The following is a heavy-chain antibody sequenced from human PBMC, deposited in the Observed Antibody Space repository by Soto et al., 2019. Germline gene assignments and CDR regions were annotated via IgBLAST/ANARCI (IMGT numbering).Heavy chain of an antibody. Sequence: QLQLQESGPGLVKPSETLSLTCTVSGGSISSSSYYWGWIRQPPGKGLEWIGSIYYSGSTYYNPSLKSRVTISVDTSKNQFSLKLSSVTAADTAVYYCARHQDSSGYYTTYWGQGTLVTVSS. CDR2: IYYSGST. CDR1: GGSISSSSYY. J-gene: IGHJ4*02. V-gene: IGHV4-39*01. CDR3: ARHQDSSGYYTTY. D-gene: IGHD3-22*01.